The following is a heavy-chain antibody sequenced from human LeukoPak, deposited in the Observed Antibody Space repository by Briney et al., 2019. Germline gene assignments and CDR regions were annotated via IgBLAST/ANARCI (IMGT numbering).Heavy chain of an antibody. J-gene: IGHJ3*02. CDR3: ARSPGYDFWSGYPSGDAFDI. CDR2: IYYSGST. CDR1: GGSISSGGYY. V-gene: IGHV4-31*03. Sequence: PSETLPLTCTASGGSISSGGYYWSWIRQHPGKGLEWIGYIYYSGSTYYNPSLKSRVTISVDTSKNQFSLKLSSVTAADTAVYYCARSPGYDFWSGYPSGDAFDIWGQGTMVTVSS. D-gene: IGHD3-3*01.